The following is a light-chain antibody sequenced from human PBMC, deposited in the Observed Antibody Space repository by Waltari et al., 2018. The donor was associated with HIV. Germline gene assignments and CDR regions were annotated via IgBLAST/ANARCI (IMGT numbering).Light chain of an antibody. J-gene: IGLJ2*01. Sequence: HSALTQPASVSASPGQSITISCTGTNSAFGISNYVSRYQQHPVKVPILILYEVVRRPSGVSQRFAGAQSVNTDSLTISGLQAEDEADYYCSSYTSNDTVLFGGGTKVTVL. V-gene: IGLV2-14*01. CDR2: EVV. CDR3: SSYTSNDTVL. CDR1: NSAFGISNY.